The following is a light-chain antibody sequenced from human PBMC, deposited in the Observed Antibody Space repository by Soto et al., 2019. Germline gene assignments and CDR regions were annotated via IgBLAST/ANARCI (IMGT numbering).Light chain of an antibody. CDR3: QQSGSSPPIP. Sequence: EIVLTQSPGTLALSPGERATLSCRASQSVSSSYLAWYQQKPGQAPRLLIYGASSRATGIPDRFSGSGSGTDFTLNISRVEHEDFAVYYCQQSGSSPPIPFGQGTRLEIK. V-gene: IGKV3-20*01. CDR1: QSVSSSY. CDR2: GAS. J-gene: IGKJ5*01.